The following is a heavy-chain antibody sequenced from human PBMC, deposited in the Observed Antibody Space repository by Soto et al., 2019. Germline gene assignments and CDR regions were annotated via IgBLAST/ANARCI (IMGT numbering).Heavy chain of an antibody. CDR2: IDPSDSYT. V-gene: IGHV5-10-1*01. CDR1: GYSFTSYW. Sequence: EVQLVQSGAEVKKHGESLRISCKGSGYSFTSYWISWVRQMPGKVLEWMGRIDPSDSYTNYSPSFQGHVTISADKSISTAYLQWSSLKASDTAMYYSARVRGDLGDEAYYYNGMDVRGQGTTVTVSS. J-gene: IGHJ6*02. CDR3: ARVRGDLGDEAYYYNGMDV. D-gene: IGHD1-26*01.